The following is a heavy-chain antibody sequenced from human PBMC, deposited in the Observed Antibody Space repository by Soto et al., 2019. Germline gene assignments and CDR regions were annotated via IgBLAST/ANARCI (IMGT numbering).Heavy chain of an antibody. CDR2: IWYDGSNK. CDR3: TRCGNGYGKLDY. J-gene: IGHJ4*02. Sequence: QVQLVESGGDVVQPGRSLTLSCAASGFTFSGCGFHWVRQAPGKGLEWVAIIWYDGSNKYYDDSVKGRFTISRDNSKNTVFLHMNSLRAEDTAVYYCTRCGNGYGKLDYWGQGTLVTVSS. V-gene: IGHV3-33*01. D-gene: IGHD3-22*01. CDR1: GFTFSGCG.